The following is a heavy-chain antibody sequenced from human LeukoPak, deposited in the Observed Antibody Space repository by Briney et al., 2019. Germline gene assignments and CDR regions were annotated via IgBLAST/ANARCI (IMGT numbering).Heavy chain of an antibody. J-gene: IGHJ4*02. Sequence: PGGSLRLSCAASGFTFSSYWMSWVRQAPGKGLEWVANIKQDGSEKYYVDSVKGRFTISRDNAKNSLYLQMNSLRAEDTAVYYCARDNPGGLGGNYFDYWGQGTLVTVSS. CDR2: IKQDGSEK. CDR3: ARDNPGGLGGNYFDY. V-gene: IGHV3-7*01. CDR1: GFTFSSYW. D-gene: IGHD3-16*01.